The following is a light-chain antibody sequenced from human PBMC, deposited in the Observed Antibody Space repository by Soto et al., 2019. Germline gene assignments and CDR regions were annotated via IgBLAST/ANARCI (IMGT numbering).Light chain of an antibody. J-gene: IGKJ5*01. CDR2: GVS. CDR3: QQYGSSPLIT. Sequence: EIVMTQSPATLSVSPRQRATLSCRASQRLSASDIAWYQQKPGQAPKFLIYGVSSRATGIPDRFSGSGSGTDFTLTISRLEPEDFAVYHCQQYGSSPLITFGQGTRLEI. CDR1: QRLSASD. V-gene: IGKV3-20*01.